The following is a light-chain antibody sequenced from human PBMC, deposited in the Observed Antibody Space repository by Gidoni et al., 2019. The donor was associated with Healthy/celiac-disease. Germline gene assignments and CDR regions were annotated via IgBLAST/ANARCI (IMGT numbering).Light chain of an antibody. CDR2: WAS. CDR3: QQYYSTPRT. Sequence: DIVMTQSPDSLAVSLGERATINCKSSQSVLYSSNNKNYLAWYQQKPVQPPKLLIYWASTRESGVPDRFSGSGSGTDFTLTIISLQAEDVAVYYCQQYYSTPRTFXQXTKVEIK. V-gene: IGKV4-1*01. J-gene: IGKJ1*01. CDR1: QSVLYSSNNKNY.